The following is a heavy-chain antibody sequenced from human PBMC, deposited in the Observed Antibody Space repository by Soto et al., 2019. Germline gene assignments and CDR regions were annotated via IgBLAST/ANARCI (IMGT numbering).Heavy chain of an antibody. J-gene: IGHJ4*02. V-gene: IGHV4-61*01. CDR1: GASVSGGSHY. CDR3: AKEDGGNPVIREFYFDS. CDR2: IYYSGIT. Sequence: ASETLSLTCTVSGASVSGGSHYWSWIRQTPGKGLEWIGYIYYSGITKYNPSLQSRVTISVDTSKNQVFLHLTSVTAADTAVYYCAKEDGGNPVIREFYFDSWGQGSLVTVSS. D-gene: IGHD2-21*01.